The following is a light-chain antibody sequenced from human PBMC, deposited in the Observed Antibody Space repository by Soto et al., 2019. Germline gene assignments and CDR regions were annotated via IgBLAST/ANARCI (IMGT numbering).Light chain of an antibody. CDR2: WAS. V-gene: IGKV4-1*01. Sequence: DIVMTQSPDSLAVSLGERATINCKSSQSVLYNSNNKNHLVWYQQKPGQPPKLLIYWASTRESGVPDRFSGSWPGTDCPLTITNLQAEDVAVYYCQQYYSPPWTFGQGTKVEIK. J-gene: IGKJ1*01. CDR1: QSVLYNSNNKNH. CDR3: QQYYSPPWT.